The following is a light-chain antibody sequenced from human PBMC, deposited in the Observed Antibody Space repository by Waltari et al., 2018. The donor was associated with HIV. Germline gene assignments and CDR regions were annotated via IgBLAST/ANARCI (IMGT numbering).Light chain of an antibody. V-gene: IGKV3-20*01. J-gene: IGKJ2*01. CDR2: SAS. CDR3: QHYGNSPWT. Sequence: EIVLTQSPGTLSLSPGETATLPCRASQSFSSTYLAWYQQKPGQAPRLLIYSASSRATGIPDRFSGSGSGTDFTLTISRLEPEDFAVYHCQHYGNSPWTFGQGTKLEIK. CDR1: QSFSSTY.